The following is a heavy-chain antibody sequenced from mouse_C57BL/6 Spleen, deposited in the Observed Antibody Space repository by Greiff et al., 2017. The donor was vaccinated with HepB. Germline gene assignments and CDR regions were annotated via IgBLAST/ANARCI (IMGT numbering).Heavy chain of an antibody. CDR3: ATYYDYDEDAMDY. D-gene: IGHD2-4*01. CDR2: INPNNGGT. CDR1: GYTFTDYN. J-gene: IGHJ4*01. Sequence: VQLQQSGPELVKPGASVKMSCKASGYTFTDYNMHWVKQSHGKSLEWIGYINPNNGGTSYNQKFKGKATLTVNKSSSTAYMELRSLTSEDSAVYYCATYYDYDEDAMDYWGQGTSVTVSS. V-gene: IGHV1-22*01.